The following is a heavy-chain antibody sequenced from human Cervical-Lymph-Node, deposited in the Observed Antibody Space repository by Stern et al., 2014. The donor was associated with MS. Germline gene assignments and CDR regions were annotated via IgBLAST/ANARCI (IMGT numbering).Heavy chain of an antibody. V-gene: IGHV2-70*04. CDR2: IDWDDEK. CDR1: GFSLTSSGMS. CDR3: ARTALGAWLYFDY. Sequence: QIPLQESGPALVKRTQTLTLTCSFSGFSLTSSGMSVSWIRQPPGKALEWLARIDWDDEKYYSTSLETRLTISKDTSENQVVLTVANMGPIDTGTYYCARTALGAWLYFDYWGQGALITVSS. D-gene: IGHD3-10*01. J-gene: IGHJ4*02.